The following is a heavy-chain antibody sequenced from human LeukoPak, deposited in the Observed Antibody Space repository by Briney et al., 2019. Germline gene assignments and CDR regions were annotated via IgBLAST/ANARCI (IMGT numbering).Heavy chain of an antibody. CDR2: INPNTGVT. CDR3: TRDHCTSFDCYESNYHGLDV. CDR1: GYTFTTYY. Sequence: ASLKVSCKASGYTFTTYYIHWVRRAPGQGLEWMGWINPNTGVTESPQRFQGRVTMTRDTSSRTAYMELSRLTSDDTAVYYCTRDHCTSFDCYESNYHGLDVWGQGTTVTVSS. J-gene: IGHJ6*02. D-gene: IGHD2-21*02. V-gene: IGHV1-2*02.